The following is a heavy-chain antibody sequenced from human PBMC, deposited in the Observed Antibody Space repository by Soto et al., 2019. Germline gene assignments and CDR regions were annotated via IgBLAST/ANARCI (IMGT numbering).Heavy chain of an antibody. V-gene: IGHV3-30*18. CDR3: AKSPPAVAGYFDY. CDR1: GFTFSSSG. CDR2: TSFDGSSG. D-gene: IGHD6-19*01. Sequence: QVQLVESGGGVVQPGRSLRLSCAASGFTFSSSGMQWVRQAPGKGLEWVAVTSFDGSSGYYADSVRGRFTISRDNSNNTLYLQMNSLRAEDTAVYYCAKSPPAVAGYFDYWGQGTLVTVSS. J-gene: IGHJ4*02.